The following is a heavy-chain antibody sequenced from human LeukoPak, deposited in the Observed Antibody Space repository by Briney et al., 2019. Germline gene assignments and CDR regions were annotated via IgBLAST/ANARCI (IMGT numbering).Heavy chain of an antibody. V-gene: IGHV4-39*01. CDR1: GGSISSSNYR. D-gene: IGHD1-26*01. CDR3: ARLTVGATAVDC. CDR2: IYYSGTT. Sequence: SETLSLTCTVSGGSISSSNYRWGWIRQPPGRGLEWIGTIYYSGTTYYNPSLKSRVTISVDTSKNQFSLKLSSMTAADTAVYYCARLTVGATAVDCWGQGTLVTVSS. J-gene: IGHJ4*02.